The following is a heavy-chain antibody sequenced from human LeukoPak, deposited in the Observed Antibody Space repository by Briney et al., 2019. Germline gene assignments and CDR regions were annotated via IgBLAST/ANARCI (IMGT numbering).Heavy chain of an antibody. CDR3: ARVRTSCSGGSCYLTGVHYFDY. J-gene: IGHJ4*02. Sequence: GESLKISCKGSGYSFTSYWIGWVRQMPGKGLEWMGIIYPGDSDTRYSPSFQGQVTISADKSISTAYLQWSSLKASDTAMYYCARVRTSCSGGSCYLTGVHYFDYWGQGTLVNVSS. CDR2: IYPGDSDT. V-gene: IGHV5-51*01. CDR1: GYSFTSYW. D-gene: IGHD2-15*01.